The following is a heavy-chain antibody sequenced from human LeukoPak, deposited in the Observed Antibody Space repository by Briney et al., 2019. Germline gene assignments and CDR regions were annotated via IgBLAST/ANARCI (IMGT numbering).Heavy chain of an antibody. V-gene: IGHV1-69*04. Sequence: SVKVSCKASGGTFSSYAISWVRQAPGQGLEWMGRIIPILGIANYAQKFQGRVTITADKSTSAAYMELSSLRSEDTAVYYCARDQVDSSGYYSEHFDYWGQGTLVTVSS. CDR2: IIPILGIA. D-gene: IGHD3-22*01. J-gene: IGHJ4*02. CDR3: ARDQVDSSGYYSEHFDY. CDR1: GGTFSSYA.